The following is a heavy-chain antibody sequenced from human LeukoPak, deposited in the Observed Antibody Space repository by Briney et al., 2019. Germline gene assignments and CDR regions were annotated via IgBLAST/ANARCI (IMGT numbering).Heavy chain of an antibody. CDR3: ARVSVRAKDAFDI. CDR2: IYHSGST. CDR1: GGSISSSSYY. J-gene: IGHJ3*02. D-gene: IGHD4-17*01. V-gene: IGHV4-30-2*01. Sequence: SETLSLTCTVSGGSISSSSYYWGWIRQPPGKGLEWIGYIYHSGSTYYNPSLKSRVTISVDRSKNQFSLKLSSVTAADTAVYYCARVSVRAKDAFDIWGQGTMVTVSS.